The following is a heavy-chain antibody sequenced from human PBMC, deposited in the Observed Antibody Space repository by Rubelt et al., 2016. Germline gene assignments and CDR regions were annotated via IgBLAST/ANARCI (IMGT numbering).Heavy chain of an antibody. CDR1: GFTVGNNF. D-gene: IGHD6-13*01. CDR3: ARDAGAAAIGTYG. J-gene: IGHJ4*02. V-gene: IGHV3-66*01. Sequence: GESGGGLVQPGGSLRLSCAASGFTVGNNFMNWVRQAPGKGLEWVSLIYSGGDTYYADSVKGRFTFSRDNSKNTLYLQMNSLRAEDTAIYYCARDAGAAAIGTYGWGQGTLVTVSS. CDR2: IYSGGDT.